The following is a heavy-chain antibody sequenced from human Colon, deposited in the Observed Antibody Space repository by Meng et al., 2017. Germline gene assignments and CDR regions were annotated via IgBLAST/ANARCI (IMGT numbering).Heavy chain of an antibody. CDR1: GGSISSGSYY. CDR2: IYTSGST. Sequence: SETLSLTCTVSGGSISSGSYYWSWIRQPAGKGLEWIGRIYTSGSTNYNPSLKSRVTISVDTSKNQFSLKLSSVTAADTAVYYCARGFDIWGQGTRVTGSS. V-gene: IGHV4-61*02. J-gene: IGHJ3*02. CDR3: ARGFDI.